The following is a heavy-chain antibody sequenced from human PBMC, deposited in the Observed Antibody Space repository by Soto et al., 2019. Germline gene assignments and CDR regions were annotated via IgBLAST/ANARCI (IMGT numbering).Heavy chain of an antibody. Sequence: GGSLRLSCTASGFTFGDYAMSWFRQAPGKGLEWVGFIRSKAYGGTTEYAASVKGRFTISRDDSKSIAYLQMNSLKTEDTAVYYCTRADYDFWSGPHPFDPWGQGTLVTVSS. CDR2: IRSKAYGGTT. J-gene: IGHJ5*02. V-gene: IGHV3-49*03. CDR3: TRADYDFWSGPHPFDP. D-gene: IGHD3-3*01. CDR1: GFTFGDYA.